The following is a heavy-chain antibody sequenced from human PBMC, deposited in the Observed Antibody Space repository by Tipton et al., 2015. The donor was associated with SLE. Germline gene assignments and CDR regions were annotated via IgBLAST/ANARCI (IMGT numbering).Heavy chain of an antibody. CDR3: AKDHRPSSGMDV. Sequence: GSLRLSCAASGFTFSSYGMHWVRQAPGKGLEWVAFIRYDGSNKYYADSVKGRFTISRDNSKNTLYLQMNSLRAEDTAVYYCAKDHRPSSGMDVWGQGTTVTVSS. CDR2: IRYDGSNK. V-gene: IGHV3-30*02. CDR1: GFTFSSYG. J-gene: IGHJ6*02.